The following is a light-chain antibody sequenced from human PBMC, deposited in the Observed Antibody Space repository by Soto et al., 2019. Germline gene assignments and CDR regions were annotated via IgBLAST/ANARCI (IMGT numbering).Light chain of an antibody. CDR1: QSISSW. J-gene: IGKJ3*01. CDR2: KAS. Sequence: DIQMTQPPSTLSASVGDRVTITCRASQSISSWLAWYQQKPGKAPKLLIYKASSLESGVLSRFSGSGSGTEFTLTISSLQPDDFAAYYCQQYNSYSITFGPGTKVDIK. CDR3: QQYNSYSIT. V-gene: IGKV1-5*03.